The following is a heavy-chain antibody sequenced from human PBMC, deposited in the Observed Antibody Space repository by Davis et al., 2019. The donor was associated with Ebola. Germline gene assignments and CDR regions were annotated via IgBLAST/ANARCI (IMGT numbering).Heavy chain of an antibody. D-gene: IGHD6-13*01. CDR2: ISSNGGST. CDR3: ARGEAAGSGDNV. Sequence: GGSLRISCAASGFTFSSYAMHWVRQAPGKGLEYVSAISSNGGSTSYADSVKGRFTISRDNAKNTLYLQMNSLRAEDTAVYYCARGEAAGSGDNVWGQGTLVTVSS. CDR1: GFTFSSYA. J-gene: IGHJ4*02. V-gene: IGHV3-64*04.